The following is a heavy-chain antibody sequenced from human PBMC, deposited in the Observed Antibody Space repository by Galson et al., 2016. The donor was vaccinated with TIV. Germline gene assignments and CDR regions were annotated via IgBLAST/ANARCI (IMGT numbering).Heavy chain of an antibody. D-gene: IGHD2-21*01. CDR3: ARDRRHCGNECFLYYYYGMDV. J-gene: IGHJ6*02. CDR1: AFSVNGNY. CDR2: ISSGGST. Sequence: SLRLSCAASAFSVNGNYMSWVRQAPGKGLGWVSIISSGGSTNYADSVKGRFTIGKDDSKNILYLQMNNLRVEDTAVYFCARDRRHCGNECFLYYYYGMDVWGQGTTVTVSS. V-gene: IGHV3-66*02.